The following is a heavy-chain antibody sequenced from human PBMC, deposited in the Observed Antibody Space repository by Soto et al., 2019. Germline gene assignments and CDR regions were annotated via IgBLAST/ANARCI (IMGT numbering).Heavy chain of an antibody. D-gene: IGHD1-1*01. CDR3: VRDGTKTLRDWFDP. J-gene: IGHJ5*02. CDR2: IYATGTT. V-gene: IGHV4-4*07. Sequence: SETLSLTCTVSGASISGFYWSWIRKSAGKGLEWIGRIYATGTTDYNPSLKSRVMMSVDTSKKQFSLKLSSVTAADTAVYYCVRDGTKTLRDWFDPWGQGISVTVSS. CDR1: GASISGFY.